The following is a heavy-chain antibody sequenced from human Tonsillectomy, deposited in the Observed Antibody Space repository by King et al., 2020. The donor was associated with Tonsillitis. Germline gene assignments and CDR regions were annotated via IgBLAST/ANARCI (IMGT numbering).Heavy chain of an antibody. CDR1: GFTFSSYA. Sequence: VQLLESGGGLVQPGGSLRLSCEASGFTFSSYAMSWVRQAPGKGLEWVSSISGSGNSTYYADSVKGRFTISRDNSKNTLYLQINSLRAEDTAVYYCAKDRGSSGWYWDYWGQGTLVTVSS. CDR3: AKDRGSSGWYWDY. D-gene: IGHD6-19*01. V-gene: IGHV3-23*01. CDR2: ISGSGNST. J-gene: IGHJ4*02.